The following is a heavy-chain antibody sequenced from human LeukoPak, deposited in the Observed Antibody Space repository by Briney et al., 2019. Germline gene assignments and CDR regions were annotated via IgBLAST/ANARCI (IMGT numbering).Heavy chain of an antibody. CDR2: GGSGGSR. Sequence: GGSLRLSCAASGFTFTNYGMGWVCQAPGKGLEWVSYGGSGGSRYYADSVKGRFTISRDNSKDTLSLQMNSLTAEDTAVYRGAQREHYRMDVWGKGTAVTVSS. CDR3: AQREHYRMDV. D-gene: IGHD1-1*01. CDR1: GFTFTNYG. V-gene: IGHV3-23*01. J-gene: IGHJ6*04.